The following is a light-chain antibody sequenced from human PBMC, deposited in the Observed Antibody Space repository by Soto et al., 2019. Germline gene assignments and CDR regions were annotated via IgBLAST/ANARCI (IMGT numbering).Light chain of an antibody. Sequence: EIVFKQSPSTLSLSTGERATLSCRASHSVKTFLVWYQQRPGQPPSLLIHDASHRAAGIPARFSGSESGTEFTLTISSLQSEDFAVYYCQQYNTLPITFGQGTRLEIK. CDR3: QQYNTLPIT. CDR1: HSVKTF. CDR2: DAS. J-gene: IGKJ5*01. V-gene: IGKV3-11*01.